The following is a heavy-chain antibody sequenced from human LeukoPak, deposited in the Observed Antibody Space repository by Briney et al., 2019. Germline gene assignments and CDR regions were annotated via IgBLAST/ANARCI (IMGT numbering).Heavy chain of an antibody. V-gene: IGHV3-64*01. D-gene: IGHD6-19*01. Sequence: GGSLRLSCAASGFTVSSYAMHWVRQAPGKGLEYVSAISSNGGSTYYANSVKGRFTISRDDSKNTLYLQMGSLRAEDMAVYYCARGFRGIAVAGPFDYWGQGTLVTVSS. CDR3: ARGFRGIAVAGPFDY. CDR2: ISSNGGST. CDR1: GFTVSSYA. J-gene: IGHJ4*02.